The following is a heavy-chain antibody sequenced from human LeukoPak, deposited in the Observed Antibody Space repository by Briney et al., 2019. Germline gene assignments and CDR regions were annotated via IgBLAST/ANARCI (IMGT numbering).Heavy chain of an antibody. V-gene: IGHV4-30-2*01. Sequence: SQTLSLTCTVSGGSISSGGYYWSWIRQPPGKGLEWIGYIYHSGSTYYNPSLKSRVTISVDRSKNQFSLKLSSVTAADTAVYYCARTRYSSSWYMGGAFDIWGQGTMVTVSS. D-gene: IGHD6-13*01. CDR1: GGSISSGGYY. CDR2: IYHSGST. CDR3: ARTRYSSSWYMGGAFDI. J-gene: IGHJ3*02.